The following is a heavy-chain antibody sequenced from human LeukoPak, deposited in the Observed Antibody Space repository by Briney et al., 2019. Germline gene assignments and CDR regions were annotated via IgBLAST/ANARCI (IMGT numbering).Heavy chain of an antibody. D-gene: IGHD1-26*01. J-gene: IGHJ4*02. CDR1: GGTFSSYA. CDR3: ARGQIVGAGGYFDY. CDR2: IIPIFGTA. V-gene: IGHV1-69*01. Sequence: SVKVSCKASGGTFSSYAISWVRQAPGQGLEWMGGIIPIFGTANYAQKFQGRVTITADESTSAAYMELSSLRSEDTAVNYCARGQIVGAGGYFDYWGQGTLVTVSS.